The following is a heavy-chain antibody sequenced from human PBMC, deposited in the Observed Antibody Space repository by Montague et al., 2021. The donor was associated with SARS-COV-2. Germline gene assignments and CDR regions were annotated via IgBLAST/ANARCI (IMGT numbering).Heavy chain of an antibody. CDR3: ARDIAVAGLFDY. CDR1: GGSISSCSYY. D-gene: IGHD6-19*01. CDR2: ISSSGST. V-gene: IGHV4-61*02. J-gene: IGHJ4*02. Sequence: TLSLTCTVSGGSISSCSYYWSWIRQPAGMGLEWIVRISSSGSTNYNPSLKIRVTISVDTSKNQLSLKLSTVTAADTSVYYCARDIAVAGLFDYWGQGTLVTVSS.